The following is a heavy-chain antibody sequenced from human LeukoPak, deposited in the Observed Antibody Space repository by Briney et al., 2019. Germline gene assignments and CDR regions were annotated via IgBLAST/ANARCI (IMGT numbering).Heavy chain of an antibody. CDR3: LGQWLGSDY. J-gene: IGHJ4*02. CDR1: GYTFTGYY. D-gene: IGHD6-19*01. Sequence: ASVKVSCKASGYTFTGYYMHWVRQAPGQGLEWIGWINPKSGATNYAQKFQSSVTMPRHTSINTAYIERSRLRFNYTTVYYCLGQWLGSDYWGRGTLVTVCS. V-gene: IGHV1-2*02. CDR2: INPKSGAT.